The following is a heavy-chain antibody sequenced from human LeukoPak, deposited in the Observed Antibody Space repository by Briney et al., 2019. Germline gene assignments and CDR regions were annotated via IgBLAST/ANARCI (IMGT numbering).Heavy chain of an antibody. D-gene: IGHD2-15*01. J-gene: IGHJ6*03. CDR3: ARQRWSWYFYMDV. Sequence: PGGSLRLSCTASVSWVRQAPGKGLEGVGFIRSKVYGGTTEYAASVKGRFTISRDDSKSIAYLQMNSLRAEDTAVYYCARQRWSWYFYMDVWGKGTTVTVSS. CDR2: IRSKVYGGTT. CDR1: V. V-gene: IGHV3-49*04.